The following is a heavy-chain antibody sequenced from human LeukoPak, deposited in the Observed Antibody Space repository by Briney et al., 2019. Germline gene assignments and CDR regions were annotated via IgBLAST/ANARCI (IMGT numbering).Heavy chain of an antibody. J-gene: IGHJ3*02. CDR1: GFTFSSYS. D-gene: IGHD6-6*01. CDR2: ISSSSSYI. V-gene: IGHV3-21*01. Sequence: GGSLRLSCAASGFTFSSYSMNWVRQAPGKGLEWVSSISSSSSYIYYADSVKGRFTISRDNAKNSLYLQMNSLRAEDTAVYYCASSSDLIAFDIWGQGTMVTVSS. CDR3: ASSSDLIAFDI.